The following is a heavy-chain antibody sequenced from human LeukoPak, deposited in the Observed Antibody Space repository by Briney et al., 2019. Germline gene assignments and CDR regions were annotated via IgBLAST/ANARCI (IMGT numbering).Heavy chain of an antibody. CDR3: ARGSLDSSGWEPFDY. V-gene: IGHV1-69*13. CDR2: IIPIFGTA. Sequence: ASVKVSCKASGGTYSSYAISWVRQAPGQGLEWMGGIIPIFGTANYAQKFQGRVTITADESTSTAYMELSSLRSEDTAVYYCARGSLDSSGWEPFDYWGQGTLVTVSS. J-gene: IGHJ4*02. CDR1: GGTYSSYA. D-gene: IGHD6-19*01.